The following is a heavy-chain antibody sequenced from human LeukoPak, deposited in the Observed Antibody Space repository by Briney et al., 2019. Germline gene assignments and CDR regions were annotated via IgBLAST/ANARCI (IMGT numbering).Heavy chain of an antibody. Sequence: GASVKVSCKASGYTFTGYYMHWVRQAPGQGLEWMGWINPNSGGTNYAPKFQGRVTMTRDTSISTAYMELSRLRSDDTAVYYCARERAVGYLRGYYFDYWGQGTLVTVSS. V-gene: IGHV1-2*02. CDR1: GYTFTGYY. CDR3: ARERAVGYLRGYYFDY. CDR2: INPNSGGT. J-gene: IGHJ4*02. D-gene: IGHD4-17*01.